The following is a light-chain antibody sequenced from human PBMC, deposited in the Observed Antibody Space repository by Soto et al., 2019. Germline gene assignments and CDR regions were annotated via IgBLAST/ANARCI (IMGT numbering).Light chain of an antibody. CDR2: DAS. Sequence: EIVLTQSPATLSLSPGERATLSCRASQSVSSYLAWYQQKPGQAPRLLIYDASNRATGIPARFSGSGSGTDFTLTIISLEPEDFAVYYWQKRSNGPGLTFGGGTKVEIK. CDR3: QKRSNGPGLT. J-gene: IGKJ4*01. V-gene: IGKV3-11*01. CDR1: QSVSSY.